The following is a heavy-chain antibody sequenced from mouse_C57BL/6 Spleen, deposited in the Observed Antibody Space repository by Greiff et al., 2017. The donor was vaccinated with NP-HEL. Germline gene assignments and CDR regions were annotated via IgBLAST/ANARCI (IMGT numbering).Heavy chain of an antibody. CDR3: ASQFITTVDWYFDV. Sequence: VQLQQPGAELVMPGASVKLSCKASGYTFTSYWMHWVKQRPGQGLEWIGEIDPSASYTNYNKNIKGTSTLTVDKSSSTAYMQLSSLTSEDSAVYYCASQFITTVDWYFDVWGTGTTVTVSS. J-gene: IGHJ1*03. D-gene: IGHD1-1*01. CDR1: GYTFTSYW. V-gene: IGHV1-69*01. CDR2: IDPSASYT.